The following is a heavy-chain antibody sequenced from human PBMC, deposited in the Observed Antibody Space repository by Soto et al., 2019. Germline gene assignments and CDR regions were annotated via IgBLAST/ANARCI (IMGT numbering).Heavy chain of an antibody. D-gene: IGHD2-8*01. CDR1: GYTFTGYY. CDR2: INPNSGGT. Sequence: ASVKVSCKASGYTFTGYYMHWVRQAPGQGLEWMGWINPNSGGTNYAQKFQGRVTMTSDTSSSTAYMELSSLRSEETAVYYCARALRNGYFYGMDIWGQGTTVTVSS. V-gene: IGHV1-2*02. J-gene: IGHJ6*02. CDR3: ARALRNGYFYGMDI.